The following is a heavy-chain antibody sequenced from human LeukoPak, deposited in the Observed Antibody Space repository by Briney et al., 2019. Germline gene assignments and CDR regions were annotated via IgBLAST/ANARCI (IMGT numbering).Heavy chain of an antibody. CDR3: ASSGDILTGTYRGIDY. D-gene: IGHD3-9*01. CDR2: IYYSGST. Sequence: SETLSLTCTVSGGSISGSSYYWGWIRQPPGKGLEWIGNIYYSGSTYYNPSLKSRVTVSVDTSKNQFSLKLNSVTAADTAVYYCASSGDILTGTYRGIDYWGQGTLVTVSS. CDR1: GGSISGSSYY. V-gene: IGHV4-39*01. J-gene: IGHJ4*02.